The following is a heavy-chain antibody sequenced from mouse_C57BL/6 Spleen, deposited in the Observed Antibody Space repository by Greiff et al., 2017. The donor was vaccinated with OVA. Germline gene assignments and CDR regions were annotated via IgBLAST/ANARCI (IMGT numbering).Heavy chain of an antibody. CDR1: GYAFSSYW. J-gene: IGHJ2*01. Sequence: QVQLQQSGAELVKPGASVKISCKASGYAFSSYWMNWVKQRPGKGLEWIGQIYPGDGDTNYNGKFKGKATLTADKSSSTAYMQLSSLTSEDSAVYFCARMGLGNYFDYWGQGTTLTVSS. D-gene: IGHD4-1*01. V-gene: IGHV1-80*01. CDR3: ARMGLGNYFDY. CDR2: IYPGDGDT.